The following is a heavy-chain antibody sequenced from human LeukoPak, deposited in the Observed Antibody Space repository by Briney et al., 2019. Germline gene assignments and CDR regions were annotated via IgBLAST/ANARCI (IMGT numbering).Heavy chain of an antibody. Sequence: QPGGSLRLSCAASGFTFSSYAMHWVRQAPGKGLEWVAVISYDGSNKYYADSVKGRFTISRDNSKNTLYLQMNSLRAEDTAVYYCARDSPDSYSSSWGTFDHWGQGTLVTVSS. CDR2: ISYDGSNK. CDR3: ARDSPDSYSSSWGTFDH. CDR1: GFTFSSYA. V-gene: IGHV3-30-3*01. J-gene: IGHJ4*02. D-gene: IGHD6-13*01.